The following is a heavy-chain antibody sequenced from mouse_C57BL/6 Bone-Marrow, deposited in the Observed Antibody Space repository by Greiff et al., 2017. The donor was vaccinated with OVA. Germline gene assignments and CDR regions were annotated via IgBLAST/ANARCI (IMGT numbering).Heavy chain of an antibody. V-gene: IGHV1-69*01. Sequence: QVQLQQPGAELVMPGASVKLSCKASGYTFTSYWMHWVKQRPGQGLEWIGEIDPSDSYTNYNQKFKGKSTLTVDKSSSTAYMQLSSLTSEDSAVYYCARRRGRRWYVDVWGKGTTVTVSS. CDR1: GYTFTSYW. D-gene: IGHD3-3*01. CDR2: IDPSDSYT. J-gene: IGHJ1*03. CDR3: ARRRGRRWYVDV.